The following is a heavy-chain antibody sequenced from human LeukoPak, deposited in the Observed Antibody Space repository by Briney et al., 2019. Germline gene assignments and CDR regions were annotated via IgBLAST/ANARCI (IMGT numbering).Heavy chain of an antibody. J-gene: IGHJ4*02. V-gene: IGHV3-7*01. D-gene: IGHD3-3*01. CDR2: IWQDGSVT. CDR1: GFTFSSHK. CDR3: AREAPFGYHYFDS. Sequence: PGGSLRLSCAVSGFTFSSHKMSWVRQAPGKGLEWVANIWQDGSVTHYVDSVKGRFTISRDDAKNSLYLHVNSLRAEDTAVYYCAREAPFGYHYFDSWGQGALVTVSS.